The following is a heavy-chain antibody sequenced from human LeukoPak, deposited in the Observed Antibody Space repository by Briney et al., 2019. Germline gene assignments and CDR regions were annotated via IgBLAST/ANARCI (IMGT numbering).Heavy chain of an antibody. J-gene: IGHJ4*02. CDR3: ARDKDSGGSTGSIFDY. D-gene: IGHD3-10*01. CDR2: IKEDGSEK. Sequence: GGSLRLSCTASGLIFRNYAMTWVRQAPGKGLEWLANIKEDGSEKYYVDFVKGRFTISRDNAKNSLYLQIHSLRVEDTAVYYCARDKDSGGSTGSIFDYWGQGTLVTVSS. V-gene: IGHV3-7*03. CDR1: GLIFRNYA.